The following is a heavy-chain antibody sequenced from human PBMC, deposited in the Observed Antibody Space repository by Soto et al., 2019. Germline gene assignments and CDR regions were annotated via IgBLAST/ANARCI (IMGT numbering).Heavy chain of an antibody. D-gene: IGHD3-3*01. CDR1: GFTFSSYG. J-gene: IGHJ5*02. V-gene: IGHV3-30*18. Sequence: GGSLRLSCAASGFTFSSYGMHWVRQAPGKGLEWVAVISYDGSNKYYADSVKGRFTISRDNSKNTLYLQMNSLRAEDTAVYYCAKDSVWSGEGWFDPWGQGTLVTVSS. CDR2: ISYDGSNK. CDR3: AKDSVWSGEGWFDP.